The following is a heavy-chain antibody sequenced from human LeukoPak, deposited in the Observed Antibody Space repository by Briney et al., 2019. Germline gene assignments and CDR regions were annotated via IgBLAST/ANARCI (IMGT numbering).Heavy chain of an antibody. CDR2: IRYDGSNK. V-gene: IGHV3-30*02. CDR3: AKDPIYCSSTSCYPSPFDY. Sequence: GGSLRLSCAASGFTFSSYGMHWVRQAPGKGLEWVAFIRYDGSNKYYADSVKGRFTISRDNSKNTLYLQMNSLRAEDTAVYYCAKDPIYCSSTSCYPSPFDYWGQGTLVTVSS. J-gene: IGHJ4*02. D-gene: IGHD2-2*01. CDR1: GFTFSSYG.